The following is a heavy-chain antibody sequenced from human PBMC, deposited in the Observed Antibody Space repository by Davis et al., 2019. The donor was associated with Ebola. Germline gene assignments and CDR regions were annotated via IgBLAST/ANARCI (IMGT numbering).Heavy chain of an antibody. V-gene: IGHV4-59*08. CDR2: IDYTGST. J-gene: IGHJ4*02. CDR3: VRGDGRFDY. CDR1: GGSISTYY. Sequence: SETLSLTCTVSGGSISTYYWRWIRQPPGKGLEWFGCIDYTGSTNHNPSLKSRVTISIDTSKNQFSLKLSSVTAAEPAGYYSVRGDGRFDYWGQGALVTVSS. D-gene: IGHD5-24*01.